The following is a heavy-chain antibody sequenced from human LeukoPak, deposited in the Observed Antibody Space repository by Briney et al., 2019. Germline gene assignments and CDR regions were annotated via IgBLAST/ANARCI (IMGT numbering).Heavy chain of an antibody. J-gene: IGHJ4*02. V-gene: IGHV3-74*01. CDR3: AEAGYDSSGYNPP. Sequence: PGGSLRLSCAASGFTFSSYWMHWVRQAPGKGLVWVSRINSDGSTTSYADSVKGRFTISRDNAKNTLYLQMNNLRAEDTAVYYCAEAGYDSSGYNPPWGQGTLVTVSP. CDR2: INSDGSTT. CDR1: GFTFSSYW. D-gene: IGHD3-22*01.